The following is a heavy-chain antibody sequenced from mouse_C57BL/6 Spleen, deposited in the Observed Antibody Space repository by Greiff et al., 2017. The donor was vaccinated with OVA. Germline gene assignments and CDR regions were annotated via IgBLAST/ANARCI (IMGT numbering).Heavy chain of an antibody. CDR2: IYPGSGST. D-gene: IGHD1-1*01. CDR1: GYTFTSYW. J-gene: IGHJ4*01. V-gene: IGHV1-55*01. Sequence: QVQLKQPGAELVKPGASVKMSCKASGYTFTSYWITWVKQRPGQGLEWIGDIYPGSGSTNYNEKFKSKATLTVDTSSSTAYMQLSSLTSEDSAVYYCARRITVVASMDYWGQGTSVTVSS. CDR3: ARRITVVASMDY.